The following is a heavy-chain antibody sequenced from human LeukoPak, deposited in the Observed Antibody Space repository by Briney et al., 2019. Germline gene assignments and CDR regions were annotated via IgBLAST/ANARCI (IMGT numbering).Heavy chain of an antibody. V-gene: IGHV1-3*01. CDR1: GYTFTSYA. CDR2: INAGNGNT. CDR3: ARGPLPRRYLDL. Sequence: GASVKVSCKASGYTFTSYAMHWVRQAPGQRLEWMGWINAGNGNTKYSQKFQGRVTITRDTSASTAYMELSSLRSEDTAVYYCARGPLPRRYLDLWGRGTLVTVSS. J-gene: IGHJ2*01.